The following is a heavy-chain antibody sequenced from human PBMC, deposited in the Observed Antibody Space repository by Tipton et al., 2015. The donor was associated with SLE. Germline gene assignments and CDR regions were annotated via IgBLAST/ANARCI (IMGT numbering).Heavy chain of an antibody. V-gene: IGHV4-39*07. Sequence: TLSLTCTVSGGSISSSSYYWGWIRQPPGKGLEWIGSIYYSGSTYYNPSLKSRVTISVDTSKTQFSLKLNSLTAADTAVYYCARVVAVAGIHYYSVDIWGQGTTVTVSS. CDR1: GGSISSSSYY. CDR3: ARVVAVAGIHYYSVDI. D-gene: IGHD6-19*01. CDR2: IYYSGST. J-gene: IGHJ6*02.